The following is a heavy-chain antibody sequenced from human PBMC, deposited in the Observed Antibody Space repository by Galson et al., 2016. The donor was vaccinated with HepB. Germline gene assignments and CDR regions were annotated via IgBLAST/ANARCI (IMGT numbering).Heavy chain of an antibody. CDR2: IRSKTAGGTT. Sequence: SLRLSCAASGFTFSNVWMNWVRQAPGKGLEWVGRIRSKTAGGTTDYAEPVKGRFTVSRDDSKTTLFLQLSSLKTDDTAVYYCTTEVISMPFNSDYWGQRTLVTVSS. CDR3: TTEVISMPFNSDY. D-gene: IGHD2-2*01. V-gene: IGHV3-15*01. J-gene: IGHJ4*02. CDR1: GFTFSNVW.